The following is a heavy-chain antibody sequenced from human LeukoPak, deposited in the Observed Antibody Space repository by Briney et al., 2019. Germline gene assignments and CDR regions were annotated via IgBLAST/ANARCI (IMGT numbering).Heavy chain of an antibody. CDR2: INPNSGGT. CDR1: GYTFTGYY. CDR3: ARAKAGILTGYSLYYFDY. Sequence: ASVKVSCKASGYTFTGYYMHWVRQAPGQGLEWMGWINPNSGGTNYAQKFQGRVTMTRDMSISTAYMELSRLRSDDTAVYYCARAKAGILTGYSLYYFDYWGQGTLVTVSS. V-gene: IGHV1-2*02. D-gene: IGHD3-9*01. J-gene: IGHJ4*02.